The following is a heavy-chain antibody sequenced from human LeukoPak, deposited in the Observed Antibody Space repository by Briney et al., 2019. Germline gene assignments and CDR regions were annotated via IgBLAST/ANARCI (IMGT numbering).Heavy chain of an antibody. Sequence: ASVKVSCKASGSTFTGYHMHWVRQAPGQGLEWMGWINANSGDTNYAQKFQGRVTMTRDTSISTAYMELSRLRPDDTAVYYCARAGYSSSPRSYYFDYWGQGTLVTVSS. D-gene: IGHD6-6*01. CDR1: GSTFTGYH. V-gene: IGHV1-2*02. J-gene: IGHJ4*02. CDR3: ARAGYSSSPRSYYFDY. CDR2: INANSGDT.